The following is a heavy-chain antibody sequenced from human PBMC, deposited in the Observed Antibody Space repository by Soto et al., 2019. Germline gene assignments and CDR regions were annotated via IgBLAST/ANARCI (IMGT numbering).Heavy chain of an antibody. V-gene: IGHV3-23*01. D-gene: IGHD2-15*01. J-gene: IGHJ4*02. CDR2: VSASGSIT. Sequence: GGSLRLSCAASGFTFSSYDMSWGRQAPGKGLEWVSGVSASGSITSYADPAKGRFTISRDNAKNTVYLQMNSLRAEDTAVYYCAKGDCSGGRCYRGFDYWGQGTLVTVSS. CDR3: AKGDCSGGRCYRGFDY. CDR1: GFTFSSYD.